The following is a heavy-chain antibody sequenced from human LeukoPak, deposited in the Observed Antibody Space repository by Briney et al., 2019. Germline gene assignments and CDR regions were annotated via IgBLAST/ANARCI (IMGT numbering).Heavy chain of an antibody. D-gene: IGHD7-27*01. Sequence: GGSLRLSCAASGFTVSTNYMTWVRQAPGKGLELGSVIYSGGSTYYADSVKGRFTISRDNSKNTLYLQMNSLRAEDTALYYCSRNWGSDNWFDPWGQGTLVTVSS. CDR1: GFTVSTNY. CDR2: IYSGGST. J-gene: IGHJ5*02. V-gene: IGHV3-53*01. CDR3: SRNWGSDNWFDP.